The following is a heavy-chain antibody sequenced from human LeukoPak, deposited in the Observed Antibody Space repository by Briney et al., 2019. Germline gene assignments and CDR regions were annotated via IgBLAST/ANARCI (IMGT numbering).Heavy chain of an antibody. CDR1: GFSFSLFG. CDR3: ARDNDFWSGYGLYYYYYMDV. J-gene: IGHJ6*03. D-gene: IGHD3-3*01. V-gene: IGHV3-30*02. CDR2: IRYDGSSK. Sequence: PGGSLRLSCAASGFSFSLFGMDWVRQAPGKGLEWVAFIRYDGSSKHYADSVKGRFTISRDNAKNSLYLQMNSLRAEDTAVYYCARDNDFWSGYGLYYYYYMDVWGKGTTVTVSS.